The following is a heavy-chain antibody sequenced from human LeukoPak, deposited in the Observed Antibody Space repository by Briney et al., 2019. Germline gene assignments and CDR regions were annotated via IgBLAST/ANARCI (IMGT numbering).Heavy chain of an antibody. V-gene: IGHV1-69*05. Sequence: SVKVSCKASGGTFSSYAISWVRQAPGQGLEWMGGIIPIFGTANYAQKFQGRVTITTDGSTSTAYMELSSLRSEDTAVYYCASRFTMVRGVIGFDYWGQGTLVTVSS. CDR1: GGTFSSYA. J-gene: IGHJ4*02. CDR3: ASRFTMVRGVIGFDY. D-gene: IGHD3-10*01. CDR2: IIPIFGTA.